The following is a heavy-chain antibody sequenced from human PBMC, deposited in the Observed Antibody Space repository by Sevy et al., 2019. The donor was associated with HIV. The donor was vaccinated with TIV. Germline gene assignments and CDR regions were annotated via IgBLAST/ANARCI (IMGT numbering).Heavy chain of an antibody. J-gene: IGHJ4*02. CDR3: ARDFDTGVDY. V-gene: IGHV1-2*02. CDR2: INPNSGGT. CDR1: GYTFIGHF. Sequence: ASVKVSCKASGYTFIGHFIHWVRQAPGQGLEWMGWINPNSGGTSYAQKFQGRVTMTRDTSINTAYMDLSRLRSDDTALNFCARDFDTGVDYWGQGTLVTVSS. D-gene: IGHD3-9*01.